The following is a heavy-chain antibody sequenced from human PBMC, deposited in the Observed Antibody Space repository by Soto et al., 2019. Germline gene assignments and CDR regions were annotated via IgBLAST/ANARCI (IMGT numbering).Heavy chain of an antibody. Sequence: ASLKVDCKSSGSTFTSYGISCVRHSPGQGLELMGWISAYNGNTNYAQKLQGRVTMTTDTSTSTAYMELRSLRSDDTAVYYCARDYSSGWYDYYYYGMDVWGQGTTVTVSS. CDR2: ISAYNGNT. CDR1: GSTFTSYG. D-gene: IGHD6-19*01. J-gene: IGHJ6*02. V-gene: IGHV1-18*01. CDR3: ARDYSSGWYDYYYYGMDV.